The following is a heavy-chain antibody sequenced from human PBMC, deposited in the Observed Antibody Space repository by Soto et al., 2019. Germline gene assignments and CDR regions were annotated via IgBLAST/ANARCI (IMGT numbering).Heavy chain of an antibody. V-gene: IGHV3-30*18. CDR1: GFTFSSYG. CDR2: ISYDGSNK. Sequence: QVQLVESGGGVVQPGRSLRLSCAASGFTFSSYGMHWVRQAPGKGLEWVAVISYDGSNKYYADSVKGRFTISRDNSKNPLYLQMNSLRAEDTAVYYCAKERTGSGSYYPSCVDVWGKGTTVTVSS. D-gene: IGHD3-10*01. J-gene: IGHJ6*04. CDR3: AKERTGSGSYYPSCVDV.